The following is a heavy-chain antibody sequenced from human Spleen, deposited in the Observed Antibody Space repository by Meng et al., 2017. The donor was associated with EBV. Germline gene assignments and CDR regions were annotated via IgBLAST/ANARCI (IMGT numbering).Heavy chain of an antibody. CDR2: VHYTGST. V-gene: IGHV4-39*01. CDR1: GDSISSFYY. D-gene: IGHD6-19*01. CDR3: ARPFPSWQSPRLDPFGA. J-gene: IGHJ5*02. Sequence: QLQLRESGPGQVRPSETLSLTCTVSGDSISSFYYWGWIRQSPGRGLEWIGSVHYTGSTYYSPSLKSRVTVSVDTSKNQFSLRLTSVTAADTAVYYCARPFPSWQSPRLDPFGAWGQGTLVTVFS.